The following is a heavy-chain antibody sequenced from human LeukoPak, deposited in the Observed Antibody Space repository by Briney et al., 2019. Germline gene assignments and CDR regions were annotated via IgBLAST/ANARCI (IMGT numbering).Heavy chain of an antibody. CDR3: ARLTAGVASPPY. V-gene: IGHV3-74*01. D-gene: IGHD1-14*01. J-gene: IGHJ4*02. CDR1: GFTFSSYW. Sequence: GGSLRLSCAASGFTFSSYWMHWVRQAPGKGLVWVSRINTDGSSTSYADSVKGRSTISRDNAKNTLYLQMNSLRAEDTAVYYCARLTAGVASPPYWGQGTLVTVSS. CDR2: INTDGSST.